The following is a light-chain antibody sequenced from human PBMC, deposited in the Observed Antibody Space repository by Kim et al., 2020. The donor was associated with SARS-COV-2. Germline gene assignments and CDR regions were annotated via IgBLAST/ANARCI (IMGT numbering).Light chain of an antibody. CDR1: QGITNY. CDR3: LQYHSYPVT. Sequence: ASVGDRVTTTCRASQGITNYLAWFQQRPGKAPKSLIYAASSLQSGVPSRFSGSVSGTDFTLTIHILQPEDFATYYCLQYHSYPVTFGQGTRLEIK. J-gene: IGKJ5*01. CDR2: AAS. V-gene: IGKV1-16*01.